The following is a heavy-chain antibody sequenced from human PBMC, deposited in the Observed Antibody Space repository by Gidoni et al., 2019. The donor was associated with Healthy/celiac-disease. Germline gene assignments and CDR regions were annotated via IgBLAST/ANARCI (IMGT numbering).Heavy chain of an antibody. V-gene: IGHV4-39*01. CDR2: IYYSGST. CDR3: ARSITIFGVVNWYYYGMDV. J-gene: IGHJ6*02. D-gene: IGHD3-3*01. CDR1: GGSISSSSYY. Sequence: QLQLQESGPGLVKPSETLSLTCTVSGGSISSSSYYWGWIRQPPGKGLEWIGSIYYSGSTYYNPSLKSRVTISVDTSKNQFSLKLSSVTAADTAVYYCARSITIFGVVNWYYYGMDVWGQGTTVTVSS.